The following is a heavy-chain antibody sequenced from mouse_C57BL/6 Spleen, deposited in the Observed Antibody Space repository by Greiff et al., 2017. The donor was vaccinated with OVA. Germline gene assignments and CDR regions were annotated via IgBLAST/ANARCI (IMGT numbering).Heavy chain of an antibody. CDR1: GYTFTSYT. CDR2: INPSSGYT. D-gene: IGHD2-3*01. V-gene: IGHV1-4*01. Sequence: VQLQQSGAELARPGASVKMSCKASGYTFTSYTMHWVKQRPGQGLEWIGNINPSSGYTKYNQKFKDKATLTADKSSSTAYMQLSSLTSDDAAVDYCARADVGYYENFDYRGQGTTLTVSS. CDR3: ARADVGYYENFDY. J-gene: IGHJ2*01.